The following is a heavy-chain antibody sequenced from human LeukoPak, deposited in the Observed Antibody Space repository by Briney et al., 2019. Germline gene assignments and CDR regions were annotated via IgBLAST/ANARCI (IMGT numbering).Heavy chain of an antibody. CDR3: ARAKPKNMVRGLIMRRESRYYFDY. Sequence: SGGSLRLSCAASGFTFSIYAMSWVRQAPGKGLEWVSTVSGSGHSTFYADSVKGRFTISRDNSKSTLYIQMNSLRAEDTAVYYCARAKPKNMVRGLIMRRESRYYFDYWGQGTLVTVSS. D-gene: IGHD3-10*01. CDR2: VSGSGHST. V-gene: IGHV3-23*01. J-gene: IGHJ4*02. CDR1: GFTFSIYA.